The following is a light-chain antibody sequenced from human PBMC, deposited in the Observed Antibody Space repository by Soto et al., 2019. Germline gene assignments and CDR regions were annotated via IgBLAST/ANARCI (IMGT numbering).Light chain of an antibody. J-gene: IGKJ2*01. V-gene: IGKV1-39*01. CDR2: AAS. CDR1: QGINNY. CDR3: QQSYITPPS. Sequence: DLEMTQSPSSLSASVGDRVTITCRASQGINNYLNWYQLKPGQAPKLLIYAASTLQSGVPSRFRGSGSGTRFTLSIISLQPEDFATYSCQQSYITPPSFGQGTKLEI.